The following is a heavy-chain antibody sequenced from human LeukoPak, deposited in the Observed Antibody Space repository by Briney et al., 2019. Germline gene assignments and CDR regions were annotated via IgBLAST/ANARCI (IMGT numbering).Heavy chain of an antibody. J-gene: IGHJ5*02. Sequence: GGSLRLSCAASGFTFSSYSMNWVRQAPGKGLAGVSYISSSGSTIYYADSVKGRFTISRDNAKNSLYLQMNSLRAEDTAVYYCARVKAAAGTGWFDPWGQGTLVTVSS. CDR3: ARVKAAAGTGWFDP. CDR2: ISSSGSTI. CDR1: GFTFSSYS. V-gene: IGHV3-48*04. D-gene: IGHD6-13*01.